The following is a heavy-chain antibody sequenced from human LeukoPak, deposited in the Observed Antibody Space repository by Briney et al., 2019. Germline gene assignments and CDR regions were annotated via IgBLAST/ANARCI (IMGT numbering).Heavy chain of an antibody. D-gene: IGHD3-9*01. J-gene: IGHJ5*02. CDR3: AKDRNYDILTGYNWFDP. CDR2: INSDGSST. CDR1: GFTFSSYW. V-gene: IGHV3-74*01. Sequence: PGGSLRLSCAASGFTFSSYWMHWVRQAPGKGLVWVSRINSDGSSTFYADSVKGRFTISRDNSKNTLYLQMNSLRAEDTATYYCAKDRNYDILTGYNWFDPWGQGTLVTVSS.